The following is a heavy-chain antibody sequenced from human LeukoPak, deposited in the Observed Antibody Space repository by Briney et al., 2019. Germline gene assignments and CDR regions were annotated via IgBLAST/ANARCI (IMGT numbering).Heavy chain of an antibody. CDR3: AGRGGGYIYDDEIDY. J-gene: IGHJ4*02. V-gene: IGHV1-2*02. D-gene: IGHD5-18*01. CDR1: GYTFTGYY. Sequence: ASVKVSCKASGYTFTGYYMHWVRQAPGQGLEWMGWINPNSGGTNYAQKFQGRVTMTRDTSISTAYMELSRLRSDDTAVYYCAGRGGGYIYDDEIDYWGQGTLVTVSS. CDR2: INPNSGGT.